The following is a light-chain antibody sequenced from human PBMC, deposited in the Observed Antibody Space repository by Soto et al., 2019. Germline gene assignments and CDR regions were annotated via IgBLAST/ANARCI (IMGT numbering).Light chain of an antibody. CDR3: QQRSNWPVIT. CDR2: DAS. CDR1: QRVSSN. V-gene: IGKV3-11*01. Sequence: EIVLTQSPATLSLSPGERATLSCRAGQRVSSNLAWSQQKPGQAPRLLIYDASNRATGIPARFSGSGSGTDFTLTISSLEPEDFAVYYCQQRSNWPVITFGQGTRLEIK. J-gene: IGKJ5*01.